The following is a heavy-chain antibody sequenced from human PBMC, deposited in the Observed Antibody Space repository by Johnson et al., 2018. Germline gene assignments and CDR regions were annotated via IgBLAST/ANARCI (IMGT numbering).Heavy chain of an antibody. J-gene: IGHJ6*03. V-gene: IGHV3-23*04. CDR1: GINFRDYS. Sequence: VQLVESGGGLVQXGGSLRLSCVASGINFRDYSMNWVRQVPGRGLEWVSTITAGGGSAYYADSVKGRFTVSRDNSKNTLYLRMNSLRAEDTAIYYCGGDYDYYFYMDVWGTGTTVTVSS. CDR2: ITAGGGSA. D-gene: IGHD2-21*02. CDR3: GGDYDYYFYMDV.